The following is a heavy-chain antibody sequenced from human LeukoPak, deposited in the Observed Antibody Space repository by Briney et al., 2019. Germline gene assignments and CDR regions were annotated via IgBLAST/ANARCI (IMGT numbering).Heavy chain of an antibody. J-gene: IGHJ3*02. CDR3: AKDLAYYDSSGYYYPAFDI. D-gene: IGHD3-22*01. CDR1: GFTFGDYG. V-gene: IGHV3-30*18. CDR2: LSYDGTNK. Sequence: GGSLRLSCAVSGFTFGDYGMHWVRQAPGKGLEWLAVLSYDGTNKYYADSVKGRFTISRDNSENTLYLQMNSLRAEDTAIYYCAKDLAYYDSSGYYYPAFDIWGQGTMVTVSS.